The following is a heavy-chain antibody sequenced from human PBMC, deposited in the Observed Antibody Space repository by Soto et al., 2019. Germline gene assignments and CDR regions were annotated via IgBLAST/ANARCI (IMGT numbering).Heavy chain of an antibody. V-gene: IGHV4-59*01. D-gene: IGHD5-18*01. J-gene: IGHJ3*02. Sequence: SETLSLTCTVSGGSISSYYWSWIRQPPGKGLEWIGYTYYSGSTNYNPSLKSRVTISVDTSKNQFSLKLSSVTAADTAVYYCATVDTAMVNEGANAFDIWGQGTMVTVSS. CDR2: TYYSGST. CDR1: GGSISSYY. CDR3: ATVDTAMVNEGANAFDI.